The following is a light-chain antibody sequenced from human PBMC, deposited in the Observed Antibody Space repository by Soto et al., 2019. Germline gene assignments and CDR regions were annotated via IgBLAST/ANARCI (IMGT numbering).Light chain of an antibody. V-gene: IGKV1-5*01. J-gene: IGKJ2*01. CDR3: QQYNSYSYT. CDR1: QSISSW. Sequence: DIQMTQSPSTLSASVGDRVTITCRASQSISSWLAWYQQKPGKAPKLVIYDASSLESWVPSRFSGSGSGTEFTLTISSLQPDDFATYYCQQYNSYSYTFGQGTKLEIK. CDR2: DAS.